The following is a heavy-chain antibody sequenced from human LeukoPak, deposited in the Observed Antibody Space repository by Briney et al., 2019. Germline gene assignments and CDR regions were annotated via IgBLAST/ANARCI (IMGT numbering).Heavy chain of an antibody. V-gene: IGHV3-33*08. D-gene: IGHD3-22*01. CDR3: AKFTYYYDSSGYYRGGYYYYYMDV. CDR1: GFTFDDYA. J-gene: IGHJ6*03. Sequence: GRSLRLSCAASGFTFDDYAMHWVRQAPGKGLEWVAFIRYDGSNKYYADSVKGRFTISRDNSKNTLYLQMNSLRAEDTAVYYCAKFTYYYDSSGYYRGGYYYYYMDVWGKGTTVTISS. CDR2: IRYDGSNK.